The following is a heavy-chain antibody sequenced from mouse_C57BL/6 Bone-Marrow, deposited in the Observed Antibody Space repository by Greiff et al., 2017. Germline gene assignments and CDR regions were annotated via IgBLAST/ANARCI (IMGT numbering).Heavy chain of an antibody. Sequence: QVQLQQPGAELVKPGASVKVSCKASGYTFTSYWMHWVKQRPGQGLEWIGRIYPSDSDTNYNQKFKGKATLTVDKSSSTAYMQLSSLKSEDSAVYYCAMGGDHYWYFDVWSTGTTITVSS. V-gene: IGHV1-74*01. CDR1: GYTFTSYW. CDR3: AMGGDHYWYFDV. CDR2: IYPSDSDT. J-gene: IGHJ1*03.